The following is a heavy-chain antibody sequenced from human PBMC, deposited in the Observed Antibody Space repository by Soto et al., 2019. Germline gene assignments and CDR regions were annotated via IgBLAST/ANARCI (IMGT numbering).Heavy chain of an antibody. CDR3: ASNYAYAEGYYWYGIDV. CDR1: GFTFSRYW. J-gene: IGHJ6*02. Sequence: EVQLVESGGGLVLPGGSLRLSCAASGFTFSRYWIHWVRQAPGKGLVWVSRISSYGSDTHYADSVKGRFTISRDNAKNTLYLQMNSLRAEDTDVYYCASNYAYAEGYYWYGIDVWGQGTTVTVSS. V-gene: IGHV3-74*01. CDR2: ISSYGSDT. D-gene: IGHD3-16*01.